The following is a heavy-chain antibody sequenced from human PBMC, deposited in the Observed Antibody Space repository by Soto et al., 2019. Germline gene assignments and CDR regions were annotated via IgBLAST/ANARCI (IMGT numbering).Heavy chain of an antibody. D-gene: IGHD3-3*01. CDR1: GGSISSYY. CDR3: ASRRYDFWNGYPNWFDP. Sequence: PSETLSLTCTVSGGSISSYYWSWIRQPPGKGLEWIGYIYYSGSTNYNPSLKSRVTISVDTSKNQFSLKLIAVTAADTAVYYRASRRYDFWNGYPNWFDPWGQRPLVTVCS. V-gene: IGHV4-59*01. J-gene: IGHJ5*02. CDR2: IYYSGST.